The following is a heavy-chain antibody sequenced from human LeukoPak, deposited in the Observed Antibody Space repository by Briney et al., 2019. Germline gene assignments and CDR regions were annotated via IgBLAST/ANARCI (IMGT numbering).Heavy chain of an antibody. J-gene: IGHJ4*02. CDR3: ARPGKIAVAGFDY. Sequence: GGSLTLSCAASGFTFSSYSMNWVRQAPGKGLEWVSYISSSSSTIYYADSVKGRFNISRDNAKNSVYLQINSRRAEDTVVYYCARPGKIAVAGFDYWGQGTLVTVSS. CDR1: GFTFSSYS. V-gene: IGHV3-48*01. D-gene: IGHD6-19*01. CDR2: ISSSSSTI.